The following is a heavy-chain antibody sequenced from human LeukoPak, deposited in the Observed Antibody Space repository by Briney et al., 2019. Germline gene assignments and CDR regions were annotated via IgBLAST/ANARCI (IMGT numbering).Heavy chain of an antibody. CDR2: ISGSGGNT. CDR3: AKNPFVVYGSDYFDD. J-gene: IGHJ4*02. CDR1: GFTFSSYA. D-gene: IGHD3-10*01. V-gene: IGHV3-23*01. Sequence: PGGSLRLSCAASGFTFSSYAMSWSRQAPGKGLEWVSAISGSGGNTYYADSVKGRFTISRDNSKNTLYLQMDSLRAEDTAVYYCAKNPFVVYGSDYFDDWGQGTLVTVSS.